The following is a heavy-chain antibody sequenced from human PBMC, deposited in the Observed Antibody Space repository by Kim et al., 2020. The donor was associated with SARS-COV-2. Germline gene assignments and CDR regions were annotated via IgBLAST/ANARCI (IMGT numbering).Heavy chain of an antibody. CDR2: INPNSGGT. CDR3: ARDGQLAVARDQH. D-gene: IGHD6-19*01. V-gene: IGHV1-2*02. Sequence: ASVKVSCKASGYTFTDYYMHWVRQAPGQGLEWMGWINPNSGGTNYAQKFQGRVTMTRDTSISTAYMELSRLRSDDTAVYYCARDGQLAVARDQHWGQGTLVTVSS. CDR1: GYTFTDYY. J-gene: IGHJ1*01.